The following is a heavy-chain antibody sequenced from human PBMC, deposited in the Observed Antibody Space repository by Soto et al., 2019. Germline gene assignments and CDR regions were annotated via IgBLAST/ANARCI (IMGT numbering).Heavy chain of an antibody. V-gene: IGHV3-23*01. CDR3: AKDFMITFGGVIVSSAFDI. D-gene: IGHD3-16*02. J-gene: IGHJ3*02. CDR2: ISGSGGST. Sequence: GGSLRLSCAASGFTFSSYAMSWVRQAPGKGLEWVSAISGSGGSTYYADSVKGRFTISRDNSKNTLYLQMNSLRAEDTAVYYCAKDFMITFGGVIVSSAFDIWGQGTMVTVSS. CDR1: GFTFSSYA.